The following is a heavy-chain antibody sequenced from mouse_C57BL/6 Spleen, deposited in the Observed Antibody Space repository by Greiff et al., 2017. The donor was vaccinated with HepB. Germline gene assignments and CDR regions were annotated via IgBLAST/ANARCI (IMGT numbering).Heavy chain of an antibody. J-gene: IGHJ2*01. CDR3: ARDRMADYGYFDY. CDR2: ISDGGSYT. CDR1: GFTFSSYA. Sequence: EVKVEESGGGLVKPGGSLKLSCAASGFTFSSYAMSWVRQTPEKRLEWVATISDGGSYTYYPDNVKGRFTISRDNAKNNLYLQMSHLKSEDTAMYYCARDRMADYGYFDYWGQGTTLTVSS. V-gene: IGHV5-4*01. D-gene: IGHD2-4*01.